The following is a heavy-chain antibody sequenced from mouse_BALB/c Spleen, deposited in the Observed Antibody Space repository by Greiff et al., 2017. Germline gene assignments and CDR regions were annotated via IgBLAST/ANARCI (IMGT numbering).Heavy chain of an antibody. Sequence: VQLQQSGAELVKPGASVKLSCTASGFNIKDTYMHWVKQRPEQGLEWIGRIDPANGNTKYDPKFQGKATITADTSSNTAYLQLSSLTSEDTAVYYCASSTMITTFAYWGQGTLVTVSA. V-gene: IGHV14-3*02. CDR2: IDPANGNT. J-gene: IGHJ3*01. CDR1: GFNIKDTY. CDR3: ASSTMITTFAY. D-gene: IGHD2-4*01.